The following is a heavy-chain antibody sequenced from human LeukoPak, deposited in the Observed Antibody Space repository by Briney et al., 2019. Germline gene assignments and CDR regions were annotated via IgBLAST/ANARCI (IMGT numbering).Heavy chain of an antibody. CDR2: IYSDNT. V-gene: IGHV3-53*01. CDR1: GFTVSSDS. CDR3: ARRAGAYSHPYDY. D-gene: IGHD4/OR15-4a*01. Sequence: GGSLRLSCTVPGFTVSSDSMSWVRQAPGKGLEWVSFIYSDNTHYSDSVKGRFTISRDNSKNTLYLQMNSLRAEDTAVYYCARRAGAYSHPYDYWGQGTLITVSS. J-gene: IGHJ4*02.